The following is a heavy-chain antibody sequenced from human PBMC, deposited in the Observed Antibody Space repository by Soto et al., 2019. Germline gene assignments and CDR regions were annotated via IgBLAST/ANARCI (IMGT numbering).Heavy chain of an antibody. J-gene: IGHJ6*02. CDR2: IKHDGNEK. CDR3: VRATLSWGHYYFRGLDV. Sequence: ERLVESGGDLAQSGGSLRLSGAATGFMFGTYWTSWVRQAPGKGLEWVANIKHDGNEKYYADSVKGRFTVSRDNVKNFLHLQMSSLRGDDTGVYFCVRATLSWGHYYFRGLDVWGQGTTVTV. D-gene: IGHD3-22*01. V-gene: IGHV3-7*01. CDR1: GFMFGTYW.